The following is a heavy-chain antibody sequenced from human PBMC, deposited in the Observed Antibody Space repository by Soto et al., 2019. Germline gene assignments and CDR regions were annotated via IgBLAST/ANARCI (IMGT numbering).Heavy chain of an antibody. D-gene: IGHD2-2*01. CDR3: AKDIIVIPGHKALDY. CDR1: GYTSTNYG. J-gene: IGHJ4*02. V-gene: IGHV1-3*01. Sequence: GASVKVSCKASGYTSTNYGMHWVRQAPGQRLEWMGWINAGSGNTKYSQKFQGRITITRDTSASTVYMELSSLRSEDTAVYYCAKDIIVIPGHKALDYWGQGARV. CDR2: INAGSGNT.